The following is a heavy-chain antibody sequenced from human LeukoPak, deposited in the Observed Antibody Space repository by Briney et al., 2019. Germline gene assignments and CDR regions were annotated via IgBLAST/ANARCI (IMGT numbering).Heavy chain of an antibody. J-gene: IGHJ4*02. V-gene: IGHV3-30-3*01. CDR2: ISYDGTNK. Sequence: GGSLRLSCAASGFTFSTYAIHWVRQAPGKGLEWVAVISYDGTNKYYADSVRGRFTISRDNSKNTLYLQMNSLRAEDSAVYYCARPLGTRHPYSDYWGQGTLVTVSS. CDR1: GFTFSTYA. D-gene: IGHD1-7*01. CDR3: ARPLGTRHPYSDY.